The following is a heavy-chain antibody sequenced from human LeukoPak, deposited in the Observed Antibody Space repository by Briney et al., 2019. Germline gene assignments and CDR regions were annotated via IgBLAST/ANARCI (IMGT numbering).Heavy chain of an antibody. V-gene: IGHV3-9*01. J-gene: IGHJ4*02. D-gene: IGHD5-12*01. CDR3: ATNGGGDSGYGNFDY. CDR1: GFTFDDYA. Sequence: GGSLRLSCAVSGFTFDDYAMHWVRLVPGKGLEWVSGISWNSDTIGYGDSVKGRFTISRDNAKNSLYLQMNSLRPEDTALYYCATNGGGDSGYGNFDYWGQGTLVTVSS. CDR2: ISWNSDTI.